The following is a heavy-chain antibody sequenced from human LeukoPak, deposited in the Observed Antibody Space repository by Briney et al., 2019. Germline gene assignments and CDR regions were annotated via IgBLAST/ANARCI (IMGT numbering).Heavy chain of an antibody. D-gene: IGHD1-26*01. CDR3: ARAWYSWGYYFDY. CDR2: IKQDGSVK. V-gene: IGHV3-7*02. J-gene: IGHJ4*02. CDR1: GFTFSSYW. Sequence: GGSLRLSCAASGFTFSSYWMSWVRQAPGKGLEWVANIKQDGSVKYYVDSVKGRFTISRDNAKNSLYLQMHSLRDEDTAVYYCARAWYSWGYYFDYWGQGTLVTVSS.